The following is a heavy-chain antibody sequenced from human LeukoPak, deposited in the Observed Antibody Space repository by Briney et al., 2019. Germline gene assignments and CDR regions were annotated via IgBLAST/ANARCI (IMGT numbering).Heavy chain of an antibody. V-gene: IGHV3-21*01. J-gene: IGHJ3*02. CDR3: AREARAVAGGAFDI. CDR1: GFTFSSYS. Sequence: GGSLRLSCAASGFTFSSYSMNWVRQAPGKGLEWVSSISSSRSYIYYADSVKGRFTISRDNAENSLYLQMNSLRAEDTAVYYCAREARAVAGGAFDIWGQGTMVTVSS. CDR2: ISSSRSYI. D-gene: IGHD6-19*01.